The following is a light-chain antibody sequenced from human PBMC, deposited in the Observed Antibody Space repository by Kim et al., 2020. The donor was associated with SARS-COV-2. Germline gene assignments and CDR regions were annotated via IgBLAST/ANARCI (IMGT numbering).Light chain of an antibody. CDR2: GAS. CDR3: LQHNTDPIT. J-gene: IGKJ5*01. CDR1: QNIRND. Sequence: ASGGDRVTITCRASQNIRNDLGWYQQNPGRAPKRLIYGASSLQSAVPSRFIGSGSGTEFTITISSLQPEDFSTLFYLQHNTDPITFGRGTRLEIK. V-gene: IGKV1-17*01.